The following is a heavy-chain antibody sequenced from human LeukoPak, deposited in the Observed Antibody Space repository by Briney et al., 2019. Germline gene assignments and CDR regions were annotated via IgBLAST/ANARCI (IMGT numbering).Heavy chain of an antibody. D-gene: IGHD3-22*01. CDR2: IYTSGST. CDR1: GGSISSYY. J-gene: IGHJ6*03. V-gene: IGHV4-4*07. CDR3: ARDRVVTMIGRRYYYYYYMDV. Sequence: PSETLSLTCTVSGGSISSYYWSWIRQPAGKGLEWIGRIYTSGSTNYNPSLKSRVTISVDTSKNQFSLKLSSVTAADTAVYYRARDRVVTMIGRRYYYYYYMDVWGKGTTVTVSS.